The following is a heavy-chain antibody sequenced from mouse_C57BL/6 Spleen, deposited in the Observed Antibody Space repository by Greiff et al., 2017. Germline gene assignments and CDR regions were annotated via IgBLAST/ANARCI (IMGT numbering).Heavy chain of an antibody. Sequence: VQLQESGAELVRPGASVTLSCKASGYTFTDYEMHWVKQTPVHGLEWIGAIDPETGGTAYNQKFKGKAILTADKSSSTAYMELRSLTSEDSAVYYCTRSGYDAHFDYWGQGTTLTVSS. D-gene: IGHD2-14*01. CDR1: GYTFTDYE. V-gene: IGHV1-15*01. J-gene: IGHJ2*01. CDR2: IDPETGGT. CDR3: TRSGYDAHFDY.